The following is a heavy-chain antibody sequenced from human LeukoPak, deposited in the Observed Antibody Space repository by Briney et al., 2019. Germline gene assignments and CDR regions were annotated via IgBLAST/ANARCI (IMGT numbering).Heavy chain of an antibody. V-gene: IGHV3-9*01. D-gene: IGHD3-10*01. Sequence: GGSLRLSCAASGFTFDDYAMHWVRQAPGKGLEWVSGISWNSGSIGYADSVKGRFTISRDNAKNSLYLQMNSLRAEDTALYYCAKETSLGTKVRGVIFDYWGQGTLVTVSS. CDR1: GFTFDDYA. CDR3: AKETSLGTKVRGVIFDY. J-gene: IGHJ4*02. CDR2: ISWNSGSI.